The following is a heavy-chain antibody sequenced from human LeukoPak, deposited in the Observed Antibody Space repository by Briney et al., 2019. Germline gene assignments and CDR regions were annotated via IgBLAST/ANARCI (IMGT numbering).Heavy chain of an antibody. V-gene: IGHV1-18*04. CDR1: GYTFTSYA. D-gene: IGHD6-13*01. CDR3: ARDWYRIAAAGGGYYFDY. Sequence: GASVKVSCKASGYTFTSYAISGLRQAPGQGLEGMGGISADNGNTNYAQKLQGRVTMTTDTSTSTAYMELRSLRSDDTAVYYCARDWYRIAAAGGGYYFDYWGQGTLVTVSS. CDR2: ISADNGNT. J-gene: IGHJ4*02.